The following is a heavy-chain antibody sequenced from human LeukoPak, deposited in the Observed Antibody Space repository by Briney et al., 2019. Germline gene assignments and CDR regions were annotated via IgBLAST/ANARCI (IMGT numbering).Heavy chain of an antibody. Sequence: GGSLRLSCAASGFTFSTYEMNWVRQAPGKGLEWVSFISSSGSTIYYADSLKGRFTISRDNAKNSLYLQMNSLRAEDTAVYYCMRWSHDSGYYYMDVWGKGTTVTVSS. J-gene: IGHJ6*03. D-gene: IGHD3-3*01. CDR2: ISSSGSTI. CDR1: GFTFSTYE. V-gene: IGHV3-48*03. CDR3: MRWSHDSGYYYMDV.